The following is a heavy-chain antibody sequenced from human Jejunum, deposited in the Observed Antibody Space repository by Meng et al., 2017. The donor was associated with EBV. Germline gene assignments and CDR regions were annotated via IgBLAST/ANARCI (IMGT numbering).Heavy chain of an antibody. Sequence: QVQLVESGGGVVHPGRSLRLSCAAFGFTFSGLASQWVRQAPGKGLKWVALISNDGNNKYYADSVKGRFTISRDNSKNTLYLQMNSLRVDDTTLYYCTREWGADYWGQGTLVTVSS. D-gene: IGHD3-16*01. CDR2: ISNDGNNK. CDR3: TREWGADY. J-gene: IGHJ4*02. CDR1: GFTFSGLA. V-gene: IGHV3-30-3*01.